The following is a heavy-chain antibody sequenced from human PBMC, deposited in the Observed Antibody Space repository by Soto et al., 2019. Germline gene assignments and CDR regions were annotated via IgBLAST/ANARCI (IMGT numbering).Heavy chain of an antibody. J-gene: IGHJ6*02. Sequence: QVQLVQSGAEVKKPGSSVKVSCKASGGTFSSYAISWVRQAPGQGLEWMGGIIPIFGTANYAQKFQGRVTITADEXTSXAHMGLSSLRSEHTAVYYRARGWLSTVYDCYGLDLWGQGTTVTVSS. CDR1: GGTFSSYA. CDR3: ARGWLSTVYDCYGLDL. CDR2: IIPIFGTA. V-gene: IGHV1-69*12. D-gene: IGHD3-9*01.